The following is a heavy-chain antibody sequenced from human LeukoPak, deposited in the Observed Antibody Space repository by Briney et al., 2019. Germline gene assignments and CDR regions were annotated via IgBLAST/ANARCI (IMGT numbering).Heavy chain of an antibody. Sequence: GGSLRLSCAASGFTFSTYGMHWVRQAPGKGLEWVAFIRYDGGNHYYAESVKGRFAISRDNSKNTLYVQMNSLRTEDTAVYYCAKVGSGWYGVDYWGQGTLVTVSS. D-gene: IGHD6-19*01. CDR1: GFTFSTYG. J-gene: IGHJ4*02. CDR2: IRYDGGNH. V-gene: IGHV3-30*02. CDR3: AKVGSGWYGVDY.